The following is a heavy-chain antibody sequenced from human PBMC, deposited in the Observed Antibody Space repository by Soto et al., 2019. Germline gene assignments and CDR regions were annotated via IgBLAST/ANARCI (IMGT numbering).Heavy chain of an antibody. J-gene: IGHJ4*02. V-gene: IGHV1-46*01. CDR1: GYTFTNNY. D-gene: IGHD4-17*01. CDR2: VNPSGGST. Sequence: GSVKVSCKASGYTFTNNYIHWVRQAPGQGLEWMGTVNPSGGSTTYSQKFQGRVTLTRDMPPRTVHMELSSLRSEDTAVFCWARTDDYAFDYWGGGTLVTVSS. CDR3: ARTDDYAFDY.